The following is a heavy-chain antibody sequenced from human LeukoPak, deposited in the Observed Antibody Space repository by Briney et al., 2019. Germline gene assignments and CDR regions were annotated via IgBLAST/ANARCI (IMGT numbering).Heavy chain of an antibody. J-gene: IGHJ4*02. D-gene: IGHD2-21*02. CDR1: GYTFTVYY. Sequence: ASVKVSCKASGYTFTVYYMDWVRQGPGQGLEWMGWINTNSGGTNYAQKFQGRVTMTRDTAISTAYMELSRLRSDDTAVYYCARVRVVTAGYDYWGQGTLVTVSS. CDR3: ARVRVVTAGYDY. V-gene: IGHV1-2*02. CDR2: INTNSGGT.